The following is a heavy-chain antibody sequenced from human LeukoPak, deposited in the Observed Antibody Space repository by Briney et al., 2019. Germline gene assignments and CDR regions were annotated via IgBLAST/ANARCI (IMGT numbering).Heavy chain of an antibody. J-gene: IGHJ4*02. CDR2: FDPEDGET. Sequence: ASVKVSCKVSGYTLTELSMHWVRQAPGKGLEWMGGFDPEDGETIYAQKFQGRVTMTEDTSTDTAYMELSSLRSEDTAVYYCATDLEYCSGGSCPHLSWGQGTLVTVSS. CDR1: GYTLTELS. CDR3: ATDLEYCSGGSCPHLS. D-gene: IGHD2-15*01. V-gene: IGHV1-24*01.